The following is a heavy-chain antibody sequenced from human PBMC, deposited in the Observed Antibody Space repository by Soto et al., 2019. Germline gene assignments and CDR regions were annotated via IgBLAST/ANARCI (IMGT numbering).Heavy chain of an antibody. CDR3: ARVLPRYCSGGSCYSAFYYFDY. CDR2: IYYSGST. V-gene: IGHV4-59*01. Sequence: SETLSLTCTASGGSISSYYWSWIRQPPGKGLEWIGYIYYSGSTNYNPSLKSRVTISVDTSKNQFSLKLSSVTAADTAVYYCARVLPRYCSGGSCYSAFYYFDYWGQGTLVTVSS. D-gene: IGHD2-15*01. J-gene: IGHJ4*02. CDR1: GGSISSYY.